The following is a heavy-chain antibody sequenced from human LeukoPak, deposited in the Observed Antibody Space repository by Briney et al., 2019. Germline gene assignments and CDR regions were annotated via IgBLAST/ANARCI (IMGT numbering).Heavy chain of an antibody. CDR2: IYYSGST. CDR3: ARRESGSYSPFDY. V-gene: IGHV4-39*01. Sequence: PSETLSLTCTVSGGSISSSSYYWGWIRQPPGKGLEWIGSIYYSGSTYYNPSLKSRVTISVDTSKNQFSLKLSSVTAADTAVYYCARRESGSYSPFDYWGQGTLVTVSS. D-gene: IGHD1-26*01. CDR1: GGSISSSSYY. J-gene: IGHJ4*02.